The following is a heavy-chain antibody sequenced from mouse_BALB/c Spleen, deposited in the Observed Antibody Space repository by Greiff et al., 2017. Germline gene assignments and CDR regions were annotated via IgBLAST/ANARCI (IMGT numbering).Heavy chain of an antibody. V-gene: IGHV1-14*01. CDR2: INPYNDGT. J-gene: IGHJ4*01. D-gene: IGHD2-10*01. CDR3: ERSRQAYYGNLYAMDD. CDR1: GYTFTSYV. Sequence: EVQLQQSGPGLVKPGASVKMSCTASGYTFTSYVMHWVRQTPGQGLEWIGYINPYNDGTKYNEKFKGKATLTSDKSSSTDYMELSSLTSEDSAVYYCERSRQAYYGNLYAMDDWGQGTSVTVSS.